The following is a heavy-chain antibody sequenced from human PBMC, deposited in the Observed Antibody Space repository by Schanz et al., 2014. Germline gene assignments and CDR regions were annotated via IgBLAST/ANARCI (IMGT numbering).Heavy chain of an antibody. J-gene: IGHJ3*02. V-gene: IGHV3-74*02. Sequence: EVQLAESGGGLVQPGGSLRLSCAASGFTFSNYWMHWVRQAPGKGLVWVSRINGDGSRTAYADSVKGRFTISRDNAKNTLYLQMNSLRAEDTAVYYCAKSEAFDSWGQGTLVTGSS. CDR1: GFTFSNYW. CDR2: INGDGSRT. CDR3: AKSEAFDS.